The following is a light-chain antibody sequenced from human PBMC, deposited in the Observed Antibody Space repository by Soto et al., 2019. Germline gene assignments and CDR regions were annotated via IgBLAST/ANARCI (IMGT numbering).Light chain of an antibody. V-gene: IGKV2-28*01. CDR1: QSLQHRNGYNY. J-gene: IGKJ5*01. CDR2: LGS. Sequence: DIVMSQTTLSLSVTPGQPASISCRSGQSLQHRNGYNYLAWYLQKPGQSPQLLIYLGSLRASGVPDRFRGSGSGTDFTLKISRVEAEDVGVYYCMQALQTPITFGQGTRLEIK. CDR3: MQALQTPIT.